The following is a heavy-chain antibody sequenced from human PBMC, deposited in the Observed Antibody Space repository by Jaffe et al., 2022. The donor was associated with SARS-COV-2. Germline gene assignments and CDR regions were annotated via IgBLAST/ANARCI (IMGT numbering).Heavy chain of an antibody. CDR3: ARSFRRSGWPVDY. D-gene: IGHD6-19*01. CDR2: INHSGST. CDR1: GGSFSGYY. Sequence: QVQLQQWGAGLLKPSETLSLTCAVYGGSFSGYYWSWIRQPPGKGLEWIGEINHSGSTNYNPSLKSRVTISVDTSKNQFSLKLSSVTAADTAVYYCARSFRRSGWPVDYWGQGTLVTVSS. V-gene: IGHV4-34*01. J-gene: IGHJ4*02.